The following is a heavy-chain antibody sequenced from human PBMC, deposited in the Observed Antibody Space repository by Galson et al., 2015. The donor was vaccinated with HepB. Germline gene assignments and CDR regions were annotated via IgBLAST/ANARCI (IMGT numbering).Heavy chain of an antibody. Sequence: SVKVSCKASGYTFTSYAMHWVRQAPGQRLEWMGWINAGNGNTKYSQKFQGRVTITRDTSASTAYMELSSLRSEDTAVYYCARDQGDIVVVPAAFDYGDAFDIWGQGTMVTVSS. CDR3: ARDQGDIVVVPAAFDYGDAFDI. CDR1: GYTFTSYA. V-gene: IGHV1-3*01. D-gene: IGHD2-2*01. CDR2: INAGNGNT. J-gene: IGHJ3*02.